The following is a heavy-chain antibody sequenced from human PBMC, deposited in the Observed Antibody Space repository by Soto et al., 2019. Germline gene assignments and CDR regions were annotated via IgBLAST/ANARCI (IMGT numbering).Heavy chain of an antibody. CDR1: GYTFTGYY. CDR3: ARDMGYCSSTSCYSVPGAFDI. CDR2: INPNSGGT. J-gene: IGHJ3*02. Sequence: ASVKVSCKASGYTFTGYYMHWVRQAPGQGLEWMGWINPNSGGTNYAQKFQGWVTMTRDTSISTAYMELSRLRSDDTAVYYCARDMGYCSSTSCYSVPGAFDIWGQGTMVTV. V-gene: IGHV1-2*04. D-gene: IGHD2-2*01.